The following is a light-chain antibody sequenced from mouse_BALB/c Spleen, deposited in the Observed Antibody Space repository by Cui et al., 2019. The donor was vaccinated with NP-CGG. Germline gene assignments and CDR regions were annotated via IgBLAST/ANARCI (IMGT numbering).Light chain of an antibody. J-gene: IGLJ1*01. CDR3: ALWYSNHWV. CDR1: TGAVISSNY. CDR2: GTN. V-gene: IGLV1*01. Sequence: AVVTQESARTTSPGETVTLTCRSSTGAVISSNYANWVQEKPDHLFTGLIGGTNNRVPGVPARFSGSLIGDKAALTITGAQTEDETIYFCALWYSNHWVFGGGTKLTVL.